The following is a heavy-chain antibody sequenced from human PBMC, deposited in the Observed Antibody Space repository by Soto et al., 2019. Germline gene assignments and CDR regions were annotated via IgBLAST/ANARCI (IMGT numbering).Heavy chain of an antibody. CDR3: AKDGGSGGYPPYYYGGMDV. V-gene: IGHV3-23*01. D-gene: IGHD1-26*01. CDR1: GVTLNSYA. CDR2: IRGRGGNA. Sequence: GGSLRLSCGACGVTLNSYARSWVRQAPGEGLGWGSTIRGRGGNAYYAGSVKGRVSISRDNSKNTLRPQMDGLRADGPAVSYFAKDGGSGGYPPYYYGGMDVGGQGT. J-gene: IGHJ6*02.